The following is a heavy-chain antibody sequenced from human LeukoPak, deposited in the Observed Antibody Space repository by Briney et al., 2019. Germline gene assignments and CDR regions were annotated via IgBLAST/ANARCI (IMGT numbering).Heavy chain of an antibody. CDR3: AKTRSVDTAMVLGY. D-gene: IGHD5-18*01. V-gene: IGHV3-23*01. CDR1: GFTFSSYA. CDR2: ISGSGGST. J-gene: IGHJ4*02. Sequence: GRSLRLSCAASGFTFSSYAMSWVRQAPGKGLEWVSAISGSGGSTYYADSVKGRFTISRDNSKNTLYLQMNSLRAEDTAVYYCAKTRSVDTAMVLGYWGQGTLVTVSS.